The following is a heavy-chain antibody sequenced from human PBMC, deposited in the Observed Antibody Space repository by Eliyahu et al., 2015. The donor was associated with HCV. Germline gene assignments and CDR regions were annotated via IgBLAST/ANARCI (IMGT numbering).Heavy chain of an antibody. CDR3: ARGHNFGYEY. CDR2: ITPNNGGA. J-gene: IGHJ4*02. D-gene: IGHD1-1*01. Sequence: QVQLVQSGAEVKEPGASVRVSCKXSGYFFTDYNIXWLRQAPGQGLEWMGRITPNNGGANFALGFQGRVTLTTDTSISTVYMDLSSLRSDDTAVYYCARGHNFGYEYWGQGTLVTVSS. CDR1: GYFFTDYN. V-gene: IGHV1-2*06.